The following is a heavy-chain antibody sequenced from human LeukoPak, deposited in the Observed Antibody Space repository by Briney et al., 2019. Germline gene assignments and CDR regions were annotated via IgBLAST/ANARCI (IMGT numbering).Heavy chain of an antibody. Sequence: PGGSLRLSCAASGFNFSSFVMSWVRQAPWKGLEWVSSISASGRSTYYADSVKGRFTISRDNSKNTLYLQVNSLRAEDTAVYYCAKKSPIFGVVIPLFDYWGQGTLVSVSS. CDR2: ISASGRST. V-gene: IGHV3-23*01. CDR3: AKKSPIFGVVIPLFDY. CDR1: GFNFSSFV. J-gene: IGHJ4*02. D-gene: IGHD3-3*01.